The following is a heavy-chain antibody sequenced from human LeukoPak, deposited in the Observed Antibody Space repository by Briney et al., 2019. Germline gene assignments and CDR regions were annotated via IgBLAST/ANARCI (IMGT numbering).Heavy chain of an antibody. CDR2: INPNSGGT. CDR3: AGVFGAKLVPIDY. J-gene: IGHJ4*02. V-gene: IGHV1-2*02. Sequence: ASVKVSCKASGYIFTGYYMHGVRQAPGQGLEWMGWINPNSGGTNSAQKFQGRVTMTRDTSISTAYMELSRLRSDDTAVYYCAGVFGAKLVPIDYWGQGTLVTVSS. D-gene: IGHD6-13*01. CDR1: GYIFTGYY.